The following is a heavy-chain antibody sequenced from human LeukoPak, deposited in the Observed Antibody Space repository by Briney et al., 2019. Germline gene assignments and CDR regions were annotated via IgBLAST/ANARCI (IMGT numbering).Heavy chain of an antibody. Sequence: GGSLRLSCAASGFTFSSYWMSWVRQAPGKGLEWVANIKQDGSEKYYVDSVKGRFTISRDNAKNSLYLQMNSLRAEDTAVYYCARVKDYYDSSGYYSYYFDYWGQGTLVTVSS. D-gene: IGHD3-22*01. CDR1: GFTFSSYW. CDR2: IKQDGSEK. CDR3: ARVKDYYDSSGYYSYYFDY. V-gene: IGHV3-7*01. J-gene: IGHJ4*02.